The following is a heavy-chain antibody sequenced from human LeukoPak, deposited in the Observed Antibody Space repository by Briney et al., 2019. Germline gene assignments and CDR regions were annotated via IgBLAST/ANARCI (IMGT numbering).Heavy chain of an antibody. J-gene: IGHJ3*02. D-gene: IGHD3-10*01. CDR1: GFTFSNAW. Sequence: PGGSLRLSCAASGFTFSNAWMSWVRQAPGKGLEWVGRIKSKTDGGTTDYAAPVKGRFTISRDDSKNTLYLQMNSLKTEDTAVYYCTTVGDYGSGMSNDAFDIWGQGTMVTVSS. CDR3: TTVGDYGSGMSNDAFDI. V-gene: IGHV3-15*01. CDR2: IKSKTDGGTT.